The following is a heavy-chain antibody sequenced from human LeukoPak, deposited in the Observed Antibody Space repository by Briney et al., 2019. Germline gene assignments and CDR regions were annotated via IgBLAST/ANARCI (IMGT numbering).Heavy chain of an antibody. J-gene: IGHJ4*02. CDR2: ISYDGSNK. Sequence: PGGSLRLSCAASGFTFSSYAMHWVRQAPGKGLEWVAVISYDGSNKYYADSVKGRFTISRDNSKNTLYLQMNSLRAEDTAVYYCARESLRGFAPTYWGQGTLVTVSS. CDR3: ARESLRGFAPTY. CDR1: GFTFSSYA. V-gene: IGHV3-30*04. D-gene: IGHD3-10*01.